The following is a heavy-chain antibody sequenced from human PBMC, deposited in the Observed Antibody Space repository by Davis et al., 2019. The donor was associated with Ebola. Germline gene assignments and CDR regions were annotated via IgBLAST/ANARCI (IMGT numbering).Heavy chain of an antibody. Sequence: GGSLRLSCAASGVTVSSNYMSWVRQAPGKGLEWVSVIYSGGSTYYADSVKGRFTISRHNSKNTLYLQMNSLRAEDTAVYYCARVSSGWAYYFDYWGQGTLVTVSS. D-gene: IGHD6-19*01. V-gene: IGHV3-53*04. CDR1: GVTVSSNY. CDR2: IYSGGST. CDR3: ARVSSGWAYYFDY. J-gene: IGHJ4*02.